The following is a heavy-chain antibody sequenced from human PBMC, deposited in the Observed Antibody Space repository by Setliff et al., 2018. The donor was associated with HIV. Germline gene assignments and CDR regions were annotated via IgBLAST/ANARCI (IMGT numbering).Heavy chain of an antibody. CDR1: GGTFSSYA. CDR3: ARAPELYSGSYDAFDI. CDR2: IIPIFGTA. D-gene: IGHD1-26*01. Sequence: SVKVSCKASGGTFSSYAISWVRQAPGQGLEWMGGIIPIFGTANYAQKFQGGVTITTDESTSTAYMELSSLRSEDTAVYYCARAPELYSGSYDAFDIWGQGTMVTVSS. V-gene: IGHV1-69*05. J-gene: IGHJ3*02.